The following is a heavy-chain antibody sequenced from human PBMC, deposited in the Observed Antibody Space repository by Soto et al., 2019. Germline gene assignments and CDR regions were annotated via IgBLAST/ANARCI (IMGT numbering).Heavy chain of an antibody. Sequence: QVQLQESGPGLVKPSQTLSLTCTVSGGSISSGGYYWSWIRQHPGKGLEWIGYIDYSGSTYYNPSLKSRVTISVDTSKNQFSLKLSSVTAADTAVYYCARDIRDGDNRENEGYGMDVWGQGTTVTVSS. CDR3: ARDIRDGDNRENEGYGMDV. V-gene: IGHV4-31*03. CDR2: IDYSGST. D-gene: IGHD3-3*02. CDR1: GGSISSGGYY. J-gene: IGHJ6*02.